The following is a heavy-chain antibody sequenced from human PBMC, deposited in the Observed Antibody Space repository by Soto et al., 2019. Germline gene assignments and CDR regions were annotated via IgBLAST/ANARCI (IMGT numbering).Heavy chain of an antibody. CDR1: GGSFIGYY. CDR3: ARHPTAQGEVGFVAFDI. V-gene: IGHV4-34*01. Sequence: QVQLQQWGAGLLKPSETLSLTCAVSGGSFIGYYWTWIRRPPGKGLEWIGEINQSGSTNSNPSLKSRLTISVDTSKSQFSLKLTSVTAAATAIYYCARHPTAQGEVGFVAFDIWDQGTMVTVSS. CDR2: INQSGST. D-gene: IGHD3-16*01. J-gene: IGHJ3*02.